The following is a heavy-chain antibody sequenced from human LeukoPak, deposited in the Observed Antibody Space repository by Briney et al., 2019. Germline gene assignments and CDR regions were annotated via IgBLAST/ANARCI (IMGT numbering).Heavy chain of an antibody. D-gene: IGHD1-14*01. CDR2: IFPGDSDT. Sequence: GESLKISCKGSGYSVTNYWIGWERHMPGKGLESMGIIFPGDSDTRYSPSFQGQVTISADKSISTAYLQWSRLKASDTAVYYCVRLVTNHQYYFDYWGQGTLVTVSS. CDR1: GYSVTNYW. CDR3: VRLVTNHQYYFDY. V-gene: IGHV5-51*01. J-gene: IGHJ4*02.